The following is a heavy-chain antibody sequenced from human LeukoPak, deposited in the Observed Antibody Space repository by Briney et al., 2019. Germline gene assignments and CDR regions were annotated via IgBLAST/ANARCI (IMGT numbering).Heavy chain of an antibody. V-gene: IGHV3-23*01. CDR1: GFTFSSDA. D-gene: IGHD3-3*01. J-gene: IGHJ6*02. CDR3: ARGLRFLGSGYYYGMDV. Sequence: PGGSLRLSCAASGFTFSSDAMSWVRQAPGKGLEWVSAISGSGGSTYDADTVKRRFTISRDNSKNTLYLQMNSLRAEDTAVYYCARGLRFLGSGYYYGMDVWGQGTTVTVSS. CDR2: ISGSGGST.